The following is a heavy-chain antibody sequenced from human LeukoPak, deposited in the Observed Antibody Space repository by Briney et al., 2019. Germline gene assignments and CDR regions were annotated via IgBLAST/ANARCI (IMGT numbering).Heavy chain of an antibody. CDR3: ATLRSWSPDYFDH. J-gene: IGHJ4*02. Sequence: PSETLSLTCSVSGGSVSSSSYYWGWIRAPPGKGLEWVGSINYSGTTYYHPSLKSRVTISIDTSKNQFSLKLSSVTAADTAVYYCATLRSWSPDYFDHWGQGTLVTVSS. CDR1: GGSVSSSSYY. V-gene: IGHV4-39*07. CDR2: INYSGTT. D-gene: IGHD1-26*01.